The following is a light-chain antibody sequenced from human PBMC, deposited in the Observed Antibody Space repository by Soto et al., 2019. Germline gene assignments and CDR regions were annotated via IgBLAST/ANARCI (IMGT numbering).Light chain of an antibody. Sequence: VMTQSPDSLAVSLGERATINCKSSQSVLYSSNNKNYLAWYQQKPGQPPKLLIYWASTRESGVPDRFSGSGSGTDFTLTISSLQAEDVAVYYCQQYYSTPTWAFGQGTKVDI. CDR3: QQYYSTPTWA. J-gene: IGKJ1*01. CDR2: WAS. CDR1: QSVLYSSNNKNY. V-gene: IGKV4-1*01.